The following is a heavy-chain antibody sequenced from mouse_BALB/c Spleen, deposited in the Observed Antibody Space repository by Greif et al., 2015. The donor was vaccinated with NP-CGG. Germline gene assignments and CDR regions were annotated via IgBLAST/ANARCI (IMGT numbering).Heavy chain of an antibody. CDR3: ARQRGPYYRSYYFDY. CDR1: GYTFTSYV. J-gene: IGHJ2*01. V-gene: IGHV1-14*01. CDR2: INPYNDGT. D-gene: IGHD2-14*01. Sequence: EVQLQQSGPELVKPGASVKMSCKASGYTFTSYVMHWVKQKPGQGLEWIGYINPYNDGTKYNEKFKGKATLTSDKSSSTAYMELSSLTSEDSAVYYCARQRGPYYRSYYFDYWGQGTTLTVSS.